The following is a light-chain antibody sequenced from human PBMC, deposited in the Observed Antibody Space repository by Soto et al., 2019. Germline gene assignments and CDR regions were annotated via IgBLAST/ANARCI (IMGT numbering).Light chain of an antibody. CDR3: QVWDSSNDQRV. CDR1: NIGSKS. J-gene: IGLJ1*01. V-gene: IGLV3-21*02. CDR2: GDS. Sequence: SYELTQPPSVTVAPGQTAMITCEGNNIGSKSVHWYQQKPGQAPVVVVYGDSDRPSGIPERFSGSSSVNTATLTITRVEAGDEADYYCQVWDSSNDQRVFGTGTKVTVL.